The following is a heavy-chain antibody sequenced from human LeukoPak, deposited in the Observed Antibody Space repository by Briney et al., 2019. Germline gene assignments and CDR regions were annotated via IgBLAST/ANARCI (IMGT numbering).Heavy chain of an antibody. V-gene: IGHV4-39*01. CDR2: IYYRGNT. J-gene: IGHJ4*02. CDR3: ARQTGSGLFILP. CDR1: GVSISSSNSY. D-gene: IGHD3/OR15-3a*01. Sequence: SETLSLTCTVSGVSISSSNSYWGWIRQPPGKGLEWIGSIYYRGNTYYNASLKSQVSISIDTSKNQFSLKLTSVTAADTAVYYCARQTGSGLFILPGGQGTLVTVSS.